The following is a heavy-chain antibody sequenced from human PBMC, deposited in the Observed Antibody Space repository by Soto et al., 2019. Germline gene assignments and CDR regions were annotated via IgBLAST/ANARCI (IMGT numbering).Heavy chain of an antibody. D-gene: IGHD4-17*01. CDR2: ISWDGRST. CDR3: GKDGAVSDYTYLDY. Sequence: GGSLRLSCAASGFTFDDYSMHWVRQAPGKGLEWVSLISWDGRSTYYADSVEGRFTISRDNSKNSLYLQMNSLTTQDTAFYYCGKDGAVSDYTYLDYWGQGALVTVSS. CDR1: GFTFDDYS. J-gene: IGHJ4*02. V-gene: IGHV3-43*01.